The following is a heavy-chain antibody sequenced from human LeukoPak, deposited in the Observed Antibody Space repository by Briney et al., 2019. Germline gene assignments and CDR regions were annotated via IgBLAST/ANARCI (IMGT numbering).Heavy chain of an antibody. J-gene: IGHJ4*02. CDR2: ISGSGDHP. V-gene: IGHV3-23*01. CDR3: AKDLGYSSGWYNSFDY. CDR1: GFTFSSYA. Sequence: GGSLRLSCAASGFTFSSYAMNRVRQAPEKGLQWVSSISGSGDHPYYADAVKGRFTISSDNSKNTLYLQMNSLRAEDTAVYYCAKDLGYSSGWYNSFDYWGQGTLVTVSS. D-gene: IGHD6-19*01.